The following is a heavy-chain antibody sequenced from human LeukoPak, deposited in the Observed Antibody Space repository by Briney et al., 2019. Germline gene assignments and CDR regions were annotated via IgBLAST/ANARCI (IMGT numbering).Heavy chain of an antibody. CDR2: ISYDGSNK. D-gene: IGHD3-10*01. CDR1: GFTFSSYA. CDR3: ARDPSPVYYASGSSKYYYYGMDV. Sequence: QPGRSLRLSCAASGFTFSSYAMHWVRQAPGKGLEWVAVISYDGSNKYYADSVKGRFTISRDNSKSTLYLQMNSLRAEDTAVYYCARDPSPVYYASGSSKYYYYGMDVWGPGTTVTLSS. V-gene: IGHV3-30*07. J-gene: IGHJ6*02.